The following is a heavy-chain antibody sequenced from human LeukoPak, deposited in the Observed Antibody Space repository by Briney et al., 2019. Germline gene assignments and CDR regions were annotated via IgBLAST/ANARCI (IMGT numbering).Heavy chain of an antibody. CDR2: INHSGST. CDR3: AGQGDVYCSGGSCYPAFDY. Sequence: SETLSLTCAVYGGSFSGYYWSWIRQPPGPGLEWIGEINHSGSTNYNPSPKSRFTISVDAPKNRFSLKLSLVTAAATAVYYGAGQGDVYCSGGSCYPAFDYWGQGNLVTVSS. CDR1: GGSFSGYY. J-gene: IGHJ4*02. V-gene: IGHV4-34*01. D-gene: IGHD2-15*01.